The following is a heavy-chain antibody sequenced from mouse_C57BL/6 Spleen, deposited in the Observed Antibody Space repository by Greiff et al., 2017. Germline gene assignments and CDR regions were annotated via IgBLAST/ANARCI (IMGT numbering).Heavy chain of an antibody. D-gene: IGHD2-3*01. CDR1: GYTFTSYW. V-gene: IGHV1-55*01. CDR3: ARLYDGYLLFDY. CDR2: IYPGSGST. J-gene: IGHJ2*01. Sequence: QVQLQQPGAELVKPGASVKMSCKASGYTFTSYWITWVKQRPGQGLEWIGDIYPGSGSTNYNEKFKSKATRTVDTSSSTAYMQLSSLTSEDSAVYYCARLYDGYLLFDYWGQGTTLTVSS.